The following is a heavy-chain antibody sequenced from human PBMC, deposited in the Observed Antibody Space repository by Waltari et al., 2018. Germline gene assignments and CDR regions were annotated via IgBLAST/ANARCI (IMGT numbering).Heavy chain of an antibody. V-gene: IGHV4-39*07. CDR1: GSSISSSSYY. CDR2: IYYSGST. D-gene: IGHD3-10*01. J-gene: IGHJ4*02. CDR3: ASDYFYYFDY. Sequence: QLQLQESGPGLVKPSATLSLTCTVSGSSISSSSYYWGWIRQPPGKGLEWIGSIYYSGSTYYNPSLKSRVTISVDTSKNQFSLKLSSVTAADTAVYYCASDYFYYFDYWGQGTLVTVSS.